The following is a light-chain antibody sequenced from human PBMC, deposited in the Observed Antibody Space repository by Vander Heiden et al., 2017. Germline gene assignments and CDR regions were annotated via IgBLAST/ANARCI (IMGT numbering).Light chain of an antibody. J-gene: IGKJ1*01. CDR1: QTINTY. V-gene: IGKV1-39*01. CDR3: QQSYSTMWT. Sequence: DIQMTPSPSSLSASIGDRVTITCRASQTINTYLNWYQQKPGEAPKLLIYSAFNLQDGVTARFSGSRSGTNFTLTISSLQPEDFASYFCQQSYSTMWTFGQGTKVEVK. CDR2: SAF.